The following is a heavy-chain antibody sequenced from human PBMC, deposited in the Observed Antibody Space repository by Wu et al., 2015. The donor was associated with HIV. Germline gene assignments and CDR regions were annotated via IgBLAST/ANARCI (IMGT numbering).Heavy chain of an antibody. J-gene: IGHJ4*02. CDR3: ASTGNIVGVPAAIAGDY. V-gene: IGHV1-18*01. D-gene: IGHD2-2*01. CDR2: ISDYNRNK. CDR1: GYDFDDYG. Sequence: QIHLVQSGREVKKTGASMKLSCKTSGYDFDDYGIIWVRQAPGQGLEWMGWISDYNRNKKYGEKFRDRIMMNIDTITDTAYMELRSLRVDDTAVYYCASTGNIVGVPAAIAGDYWGQGTLVTVSS.